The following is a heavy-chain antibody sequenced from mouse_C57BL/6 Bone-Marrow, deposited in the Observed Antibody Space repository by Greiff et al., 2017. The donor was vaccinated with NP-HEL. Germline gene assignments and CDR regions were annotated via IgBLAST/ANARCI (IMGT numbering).Heavy chain of an antibody. Sequence: EVQLQQSGPVLVKPGASVKMSCKASGYTFTDYYMNWVKQSHGKSLEWIGVINPYNGGTSYNQKFKGKATLTVDKSSSPAYMELNSLTSEDSAVYYCARRNSNPYVDVWGTGTTVTVSS. J-gene: IGHJ1*03. D-gene: IGHD2-5*01. CDR2: INPYNGGT. CDR1: GYTFTDYY. V-gene: IGHV1-19*01. CDR3: ARRNSNPYVDV.